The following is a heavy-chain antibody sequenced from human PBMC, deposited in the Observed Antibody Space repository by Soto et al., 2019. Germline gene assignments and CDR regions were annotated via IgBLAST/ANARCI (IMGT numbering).Heavy chain of an antibody. CDR1: GFTVSSNY. D-gene: IGHD3-22*01. J-gene: IGHJ4*02. CDR3: VRGGSGYYYIGY. V-gene: IGHV3-66*01. CDR2: IYSGGST. Sequence: GGSLRLSCAASGFTVSSNYMSWVRQAPGKGLEWVSVIYSGGSTYYADSVKGRFTISRDNSKNTLYLQMNSLRAEDTAVYYCVRGGSGYYYIGYWGPGTLVTVFS.